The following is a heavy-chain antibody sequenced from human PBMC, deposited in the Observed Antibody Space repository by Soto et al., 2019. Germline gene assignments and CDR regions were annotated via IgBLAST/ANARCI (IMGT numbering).Heavy chain of an antibody. D-gene: IGHD6-19*01. J-gene: IGHJ6*02. CDR1: GYTFTSYG. Sequence: GASVKVSFKASGYTFTSYGISWLRQAPGQGLEWMGWISAYNGNTNYAQKLQGRVTMTTDTSTSTAYMELRSLRSDDTAVYYCARTQQWLVGRYYYGMDVWGQGTTVTVS. CDR3: ARTQQWLVGRYYYGMDV. V-gene: IGHV1-18*01. CDR2: ISAYNGNT.